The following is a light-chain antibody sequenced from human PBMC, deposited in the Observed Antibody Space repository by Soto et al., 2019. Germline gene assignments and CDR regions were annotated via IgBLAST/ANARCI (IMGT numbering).Light chain of an antibody. CDR1: QTISSW. CDR2: KAS. J-gene: IGKJ1*01. Sequence: DILMTQSPATLSVSPGERVTITCRASQTISSWLAWYQQKPGQAPKLLIYKASTLKSGIPSRFSGSGSGTEFTLTISSLQPDDFAPYYCQQYNSYSGAFGQGTKVDIK. CDR3: QQYNSYSGA. V-gene: IGKV1-5*03.